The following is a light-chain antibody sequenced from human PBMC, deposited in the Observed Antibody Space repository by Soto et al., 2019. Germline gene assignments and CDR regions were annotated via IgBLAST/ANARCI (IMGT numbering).Light chain of an antibody. J-gene: IGKJ1*01. CDR1: QGIRNE. CDR2: AAS. CDR3: LHHNTYPWT. Sequence: DIQMTQSPSSLSASVGGRITITCRASQGIRNELGWYQQKPGKAPKRLIYAASSLPAGVPSRFSGSGSGTEFTLTISSLQPEDFATYYCLHHNTYPWTFGQGTKVEIK. V-gene: IGKV1-17*01.